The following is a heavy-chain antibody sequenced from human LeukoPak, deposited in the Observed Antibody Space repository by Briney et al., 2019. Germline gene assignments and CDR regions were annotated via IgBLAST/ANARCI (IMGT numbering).Heavy chain of an antibody. D-gene: IGHD4-17*01. CDR3: ASTTVTTFDY. Sequence: ASVKVSFKASGYTFTIQYIHLVRQAPGQGLEWMGIINPSGGSTSYAQKFQGRVTMTRDTSTSTVYMELTSLRAEDTAVYYCASTTVTTFDYWGQGTLVTVSS. CDR1: GYTFTIQY. J-gene: IGHJ4*02. V-gene: IGHV1-46*01. CDR2: INPSGGST.